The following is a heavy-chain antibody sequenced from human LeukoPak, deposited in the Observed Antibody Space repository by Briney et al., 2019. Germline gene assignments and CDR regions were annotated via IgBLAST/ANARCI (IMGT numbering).Heavy chain of an antibody. CDR1: GGSTSSGGYY. CDR2: IYYSGST. CDR3: ARVPVLYGGKTVQDY. J-gene: IGHJ4*02. Sequence: SQTLSLTCTVSGGSTSSGGYYWSWIRQHPGKGLEWIGYIYYSGSTYYNPSLKSRVTISVDTSKNQFSLKLSSVTAADTAVYYCARVPVLYGGKTVQDYWGQGTLVTVSS. V-gene: IGHV4-31*03. D-gene: IGHD4-23*01.